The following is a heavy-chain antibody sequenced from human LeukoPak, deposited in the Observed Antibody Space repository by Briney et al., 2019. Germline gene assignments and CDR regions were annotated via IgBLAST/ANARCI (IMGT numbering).Heavy chain of an antibody. CDR2: IYLSGST. Sequence: SETLSLTCAVSGGSISSSNWWSWVRQPPGKGLEWIGEIYLSGSTNYNPSLKSRVTISVDKSKNQFSMKLSSVTAADTAVYYCARGGTVTTRAFDYWGQGTLVTVSP. V-gene: IGHV4-4*02. CDR3: ARGGTVTTRAFDY. CDR1: GGSISSSNW. D-gene: IGHD4-17*01. J-gene: IGHJ4*02.